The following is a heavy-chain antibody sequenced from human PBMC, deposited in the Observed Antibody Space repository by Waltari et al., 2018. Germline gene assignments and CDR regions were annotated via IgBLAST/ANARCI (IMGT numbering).Heavy chain of an antibody. CDR3: AKDYCAGGSCYIDH. Sequence: QEQLVESGGGVVQPGTSLRLSCAASEFTCSNYGMHWVRQAPGKGLEWVASILYDGSKAFYGDSLKGRFAISRDNAKKTLFLQMDSLRPEDTAVYYCAKDYCAGGSCYIDHWGLGTLVTVSS. D-gene: IGHD2-15*01. CDR2: ILYDGSKA. V-gene: IGHV3-30*18. J-gene: IGHJ4*02. CDR1: EFTCSNYG.